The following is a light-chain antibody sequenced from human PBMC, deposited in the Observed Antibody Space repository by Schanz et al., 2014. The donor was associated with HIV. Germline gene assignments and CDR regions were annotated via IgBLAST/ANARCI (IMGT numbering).Light chain of an antibody. CDR2: DVN. CDR3: TSYTTNRTVA. J-gene: IGLJ3*02. V-gene: IGLV2-14*03. CDR1: SADIGAYKS. Sequence: QSALTQPASVSGSPGQSITISCTGTSADIGAYKSVSWYQQHPGKAPKLIIYDVNNRPSGVSDRFSGSKSANTASLAISGLQADDEGDYYCTSYTTNRTVAFGGGTKLTVL.